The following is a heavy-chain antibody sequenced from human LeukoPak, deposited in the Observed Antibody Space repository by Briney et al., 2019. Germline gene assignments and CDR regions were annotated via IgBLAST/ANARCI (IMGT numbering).Heavy chain of an antibody. D-gene: IGHD3-10*01. V-gene: IGHV4-59*11. J-gene: IGHJ4*02. CDR2: IYYSGST. Sequence: SETLSLTCTVSGGSISPLYWGWIRQAPGKGLEFIGYIYYSGSTNFNPSLKSRVILSVDTSKSQISLKLTSVTAADTAVYYCARGGVAAKYYFDFWGQGTLVTVSS. CDR3: ARGGVAAKYYFDF. CDR1: GGSISPLY.